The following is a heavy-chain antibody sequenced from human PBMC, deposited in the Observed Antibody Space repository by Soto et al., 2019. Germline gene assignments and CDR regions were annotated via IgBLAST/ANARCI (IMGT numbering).Heavy chain of an antibody. CDR1: VGSISSYY. D-gene: IGHD3-10*01. CDR2: IYHSGST. Sequence: SETLSLTCTVSVGSISSYYWRWIRQPPGKGLEWIGYIYHSGSTNYNPSLKSRVTLSVDTSKNQFSLKLSSVTAADTAVYYCARRYGGAVDYWGQGTLVTGS. CDR3: ARRYGGAVDY. V-gene: IGHV4-59*08. J-gene: IGHJ4*02.